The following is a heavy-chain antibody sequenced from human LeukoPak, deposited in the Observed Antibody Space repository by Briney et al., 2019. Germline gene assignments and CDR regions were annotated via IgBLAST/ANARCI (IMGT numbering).Heavy chain of an antibody. V-gene: IGHV4-61*05. CDR2: IYSSGST. Sequence: PSETLSLTCTVSGGSISSSSYYWSWIRQPPGKGLEWIGYIYSSGSTNYNPSLKSRVTISVDTSKKQFSLKLSSVTAADTAVYYCARHLYYYDSGRNHAFDIWGQGTMVTVSS. J-gene: IGHJ3*02. CDR1: GGSISSSSYY. CDR3: ARHLYYYDSGRNHAFDI. D-gene: IGHD3-10*01.